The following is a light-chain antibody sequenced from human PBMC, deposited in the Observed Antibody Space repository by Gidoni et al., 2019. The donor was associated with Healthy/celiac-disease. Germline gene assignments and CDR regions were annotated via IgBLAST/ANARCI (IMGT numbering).Light chain of an antibody. CDR1: QGISSA. CDR3: QQFNSYLIT. J-gene: IGKJ5*01. Sequence: AIQLTQSPSSLSASVGDRVTITCRASQGISSALAWYQQKPGKAPKLLIYDASSLESGVPSRFSGSGSGTEFTLTIRSLQPEDFATYYCQQFNSYLITFGQGTRLEIK. V-gene: IGKV1-13*02. CDR2: DAS.